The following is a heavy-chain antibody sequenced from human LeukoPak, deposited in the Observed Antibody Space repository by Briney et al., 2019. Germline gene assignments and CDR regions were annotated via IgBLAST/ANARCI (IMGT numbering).Heavy chain of an antibody. J-gene: IGHJ4*02. CDR3: AREDCSSTSCFDY. D-gene: IGHD2-2*01. CDR2: INAGNGNT. V-gene: IGHV1-3*01. Sequence: ASVKVSCKASGYTFTSYAMHWVRQAPGQRLEWMGWINAGNGNTKYSQKFQGRVTITRDTTASTAYMELSSLRSEDTAVYYCAREDCSSTSCFDYWGQGTLVTVSS. CDR1: GYTFTSYA.